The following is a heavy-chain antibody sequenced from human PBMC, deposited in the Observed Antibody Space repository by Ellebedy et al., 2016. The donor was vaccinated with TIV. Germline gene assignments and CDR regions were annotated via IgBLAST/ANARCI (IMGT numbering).Heavy chain of an antibody. CDR3: AATSGNYGSMLLAGPLDDAFDI. Sequence: AASVKVSCKASGFTFTSSAMQWVRQARGQRLEWIGWIVVGSGNTNYAQKFQERVTITRDMSTSTAYMELSSLRSEDTAVSYCAATSGNYGSMLLAGPLDDAFDIWGQGTMVTVSS. CDR1: GFTFTSSA. V-gene: IGHV1-58*02. D-gene: IGHD1-26*01. CDR2: IVVGSGNT. J-gene: IGHJ3*02.